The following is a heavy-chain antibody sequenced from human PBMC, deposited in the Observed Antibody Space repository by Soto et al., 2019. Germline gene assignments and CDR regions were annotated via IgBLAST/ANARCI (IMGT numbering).Heavy chain of an antibody. V-gene: IGHV3-7*04. CDR1: GFTLSSYW. D-gene: IGHD5-18*01. CDR3: ARPQHSYGNAFDN. CDR2: IKQDGGEK. Sequence: PGGSLRLSCAASGFTLSSYWMTWVRQAPGKGLEWVANIKQDGGEKYYVDSVKGRFSISRDNVKNSLYLQMNSLRAEDTAVYYCARPQHSYGNAFDNWGQGTMVTVSS. J-gene: IGHJ3*02.